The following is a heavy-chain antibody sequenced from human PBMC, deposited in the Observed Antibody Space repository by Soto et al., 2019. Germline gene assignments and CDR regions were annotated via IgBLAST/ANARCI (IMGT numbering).Heavy chain of an antibody. J-gene: IGHJ4*02. Sequence: QVQLVESGGGVVQPGRSLRLSCAAFGFTFSGYGMHWVRQAPGKGLEWVAVISYDGSNEYYADSVKGRFTISRDNSKNTLYLQMNSLRPEDTAVYYCAKDRGWAPCDNWGQGTLVTVSS. CDR1: GFTFSGYG. D-gene: IGHD6-19*01. CDR2: ISYDGSNE. V-gene: IGHV3-30*18. CDR3: AKDRGWAPCDN.